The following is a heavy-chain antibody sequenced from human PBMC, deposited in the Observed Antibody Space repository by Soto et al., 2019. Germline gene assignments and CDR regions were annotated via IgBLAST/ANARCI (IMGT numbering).Heavy chain of an antibody. Sequence: DVQLLESGGGLVQPGGSLSLSCAASGFTFRSYAMSWVRQAPGKGLEWVSGISGSGISTHYADSVKGRFTVSRDNYTNTPYLERNSLRAEDTAVYNCAKEPVGPDWYFDLWGRGTLFTVAS. CDR3: AKEPVGPDWYFDL. J-gene: IGHJ2*01. CDR2: ISGSGIST. CDR1: GFTFRSYA. V-gene: IGHV3-23*01.